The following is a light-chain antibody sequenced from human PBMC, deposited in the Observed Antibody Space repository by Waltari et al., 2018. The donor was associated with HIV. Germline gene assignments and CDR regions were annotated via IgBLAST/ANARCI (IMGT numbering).Light chain of an antibody. V-gene: IGKV4-1*01. CDR1: QSVLYSSKNKNY. J-gene: IGKJ4*01. CDR2: WAS. CDR3: QPYYSTPLT. Sequence: DIVMTQSPDSLSVSLGERAALNFKSSQSVLYSSKNKNYLAWYQQKPGQPPKLLFYWASTRASGVPARFSGSGSEADFTLTISSLQAEDVAVYYCQPYYSTPLTFGGGTKVEIK.